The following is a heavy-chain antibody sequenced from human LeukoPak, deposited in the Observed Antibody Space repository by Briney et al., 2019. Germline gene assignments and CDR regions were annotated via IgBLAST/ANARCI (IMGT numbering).Heavy chain of an antibody. CDR1: GFTFSSYS. Sequence: GGSLRLSCAASGFTFSSYSMNWVRQAPGKGLEWVSYISSSSSTIYYADSVKGRFTISRDNAKNSLYLQMNSLRAEDTAVYYCARALMGDAFDIWGQGTMVTVSS. D-gene: IGHD3-16*01. CDR2: ISSSSSTI. J-gene: IGHJ3*02. CDR3: ARALMGDAFDI. V-gene: IGHV3-48*01.